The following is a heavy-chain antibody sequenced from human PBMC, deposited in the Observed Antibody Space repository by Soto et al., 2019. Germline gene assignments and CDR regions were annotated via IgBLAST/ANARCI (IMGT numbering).Heavy chain of an antibody. D-gene: IGHD2-2*01. CDR1: GLTFSNYA. V-gene: IGHV3-30*04. J-gene: IGHJ6*02. Sequence: QVQLVESGGGVVQPGRSLRLSCAASGLTFSNYAMHWVRQAPGKGLEWVAIISYDGNNKYNADSVKGRFTISRGNSKNTLYLEMNSLRAEDTAVYYCARGRVCTSATCGEFDYYYYYGMDVWGQGTTVTVSS. CDR2: ISYDGNNK. CDR3: ARGRVCTSATCGEFDYYYYYGMDV.